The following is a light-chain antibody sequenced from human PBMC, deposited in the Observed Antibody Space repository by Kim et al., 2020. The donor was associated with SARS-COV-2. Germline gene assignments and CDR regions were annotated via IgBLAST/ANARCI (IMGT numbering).Light chain of an antibody. Sequence: AQGERATLSGRGSQSVSNYLAWYQQKPGQAPRLLIYDASNRATDIPARLSGSGFGTDFALTSSSLDPEGFAVYYCQQRSNWPRTFGQGTRLEIK. CDR2: DAS. CDR1: QSVSNY. J-gene: IGKJ5*01. V-gene: IGKV3-11*01. CDR3: QQRSNWPRT.